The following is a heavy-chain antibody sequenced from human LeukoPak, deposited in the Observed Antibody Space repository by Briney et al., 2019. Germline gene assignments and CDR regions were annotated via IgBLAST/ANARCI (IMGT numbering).Heavy chain of an antibody. J-gene: IGHJ4*02. CDR2: IYHSEST. V-gene: IGHV4-38-2*02. D-gene: IGHD1-26*01. CDR1: GGSINNCY. CDR3: ARGKSRGSHIDY. Sequence: SETLSLTCTVSGGSINNCYWGWIRQPPGKGLEWIGSIYHSESTYYNPSLKSRVTISIDTSKNQFSLKLSSVTAADTAIYFCARGKSRGSHIDYWGQGTLVTVSS.